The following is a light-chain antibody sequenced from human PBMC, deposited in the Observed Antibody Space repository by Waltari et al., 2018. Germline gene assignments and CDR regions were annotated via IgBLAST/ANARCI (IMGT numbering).Light chain of an antibody. CDR2: YAA. CDR3: QQRGNGPPIT. Sequence: EIVLTQSPATLSLSPGQRATLSCRASQSVSSYLAWFHQKPGQAPRLLIYYAANRAPGIPARFSGSGSETDFTLTISSLEPEDFAVYYCQQRGNGPPITCGQGTRLDMK. CDR1: QSVSSY. V-gene: IGKV3-11*01. J-gene: IGKJ5*01.